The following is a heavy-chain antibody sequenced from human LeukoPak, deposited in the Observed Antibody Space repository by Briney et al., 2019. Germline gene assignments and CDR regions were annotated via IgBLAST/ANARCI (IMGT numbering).Heavy chain of an antibody. CDR3: AKDSGATGRFFHHYYMDV. CDR2: ISSSGGST. D-gene: IGHD1-1*01. Sequence: GGSLRLSCAASGFAFSSYAMSWVRQAPGKGLECVSAISSSGGSTYYADSVKGRFTISRDNSKNTLYLQMNSLRAEDTAVYYCAKDSGATGRFFHHYYMDVWGKGTTVTIS. V-gene: IGHV3-23*01. CDR1: GFAFSSYA. J-gene: IGHJ6*03.